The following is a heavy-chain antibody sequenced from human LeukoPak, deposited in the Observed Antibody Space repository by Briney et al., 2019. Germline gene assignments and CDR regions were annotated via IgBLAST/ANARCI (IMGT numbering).Heavy chain of an antibody. CDR3: ARLIVGATSSDAFDI. CDR2: IIPIFGTA. V-gene: IGHV1-69*05. J-gene: IGHJ3*02. Sequence: SXKVSCKASGGTFSSYAISWVRQAPGQGLEWMGGIIPIFGTANYAQKFQGRVTITTDESTSTAYMELSSLRSEDTAVYYCARLIVGATSSDAFDIWGQGTMVTVSS. CDR1: GGTFSSYA. D-gene: IGHD1-26*01.